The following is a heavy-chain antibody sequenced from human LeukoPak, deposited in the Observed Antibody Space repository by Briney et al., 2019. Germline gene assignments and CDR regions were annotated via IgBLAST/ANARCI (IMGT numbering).Heavy chain of an antibody. V-gene: IGHV1-2*02. CDR3: AVLGCCSRTHTAFDY. Sequence: ASVKVSCKASGYTFTGYYMHWVRQAPGQGLEWMGWINPNSGGTNYAQKFQGRVTMTRDTSISTAYMELSRLRSDDTAVYYCAVLGCCSRTHTAFDYWGQGTLVTISS. D-gene: IGHD2-2*01. CDR1: GYTFTGYY. J-gene: IGHJ4*02. CDR2: INPNSGGT.